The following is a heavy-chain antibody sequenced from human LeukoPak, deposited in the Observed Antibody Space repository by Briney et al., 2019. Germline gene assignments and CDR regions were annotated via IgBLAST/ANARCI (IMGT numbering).Heavy chain of an antibody. CDR3: ARDTRIAVKGYDAFDI. CDR2: IIPILGIA. Sequence: SVKVSCKASGGTFSSYAISWVRQAPGQGLEWMGRIIPILGIANYAQKFQGRVTITADKSTSTAYMELSSLRSEDTAVYYCARDTRIAVKGYDAFDIWGQGTMVTVSS. CDR1: GGTFSSYA. D-gene: IGHD6-19*01. V-gene: IGHV1-69*04. J-gene: IGHJ3*02.